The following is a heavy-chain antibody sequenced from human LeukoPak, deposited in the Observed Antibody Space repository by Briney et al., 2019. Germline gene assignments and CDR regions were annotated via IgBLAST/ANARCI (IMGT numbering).Heavy chain of an antibody. Sequence: ASVKVSCKASGYTFTGYYMHWARQAPGQGLEWMGWINPNSGGTNYAQKFQGRVTMTRDTSISTAYMELSRLRSDDTAVYYCARVHSSGWYFFDYWGQGTLVTVSS. D-gene: IGHD6-19*01. CDR3: ARVHSSGWYFFDY. V-gene: IGHV1-2*02. CDR1: GYTFTGYY. CDR2: INPNSGGT. J-gene: IGHJ4*02.